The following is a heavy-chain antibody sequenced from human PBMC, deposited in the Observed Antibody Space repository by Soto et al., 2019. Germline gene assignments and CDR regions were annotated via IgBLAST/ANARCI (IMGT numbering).Heavy chain of an antibody. CDR1: GGSISSSSYY. V-gene: IGHV4-39*01. J-gene: IGHJ4*02. D-gene: IGHD5-18*01. CDR3: ARRGGGYSYGRLNNGQFDY. CDR2: IYYSGST. Sequence: QLQLQESGPGLVKPSETLSLTCTVSGGSISSSSYYWGWIRQPPGKGLEWIGSIYYSGSTYYNPSLKSRVTISVDTSKNQFSLKLSSVTAADTAVYYCARRGGGYSYGRLNNGQFDYWGQGTLVTVSS.